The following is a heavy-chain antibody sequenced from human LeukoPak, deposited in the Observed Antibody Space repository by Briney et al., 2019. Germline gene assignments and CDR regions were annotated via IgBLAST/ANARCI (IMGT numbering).Heavy chain of an antibody. Sequence: PGGSLRLSCAASGFSFSIYTMNWVRQAPGKGLEWVSSISSVSSHIYYADSVKGRFTISRDNAKNSLFLQMNSLRAKDTAVYYCARARNWNYATRVYYFDYWGQGTLVTVSS. CDR1: GFSFSIYT. CDR2: ISSVSSHI. CDR3: ARARNWNYATRVYYFDY. V-gene: IGHV3-21*01. J-gene: IGHJ4*02. D-gene: IGHD1-7*01.